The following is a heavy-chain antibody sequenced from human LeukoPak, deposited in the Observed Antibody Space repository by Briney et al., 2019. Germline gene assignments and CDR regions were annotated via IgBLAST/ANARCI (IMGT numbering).Heavy chain of an antibody. CDR3: AREKISFGWSGYVHDYFDY. Sequence: PGGSLRLSCAASGFTFSSYWMTWVRQAPGRGLEWVSSISSSSSYIFYADSVKGRFTISRDNAKNSLYLQMDSLRAEDTAVYYCAREKISFGWSGYVHDYFDYWGQGTLVTVSS. V-gene: IGHV3-21*01. CDR1: GFTFSSYW. D-gene: IGHD3-3*01. CDR2: ISSSSSYI. J-gene: IGHJ4*02.